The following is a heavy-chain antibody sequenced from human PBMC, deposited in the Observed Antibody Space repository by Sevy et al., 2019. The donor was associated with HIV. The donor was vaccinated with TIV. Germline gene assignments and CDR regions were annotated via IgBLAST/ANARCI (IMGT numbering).Heavy chain of an antibody. CDR1: GFTFSNYE. D-gene: IGHD3-22*01. CDR2: ISNSGSTM. J-gene: IGHJ5*02. Sequence: GGSLRLSRAASGFTFSNYEMNWVRQVPGKGLEWVSYISNSGSTMYYADSVKGRFTISRDNAKKSLYLQMNSLRVEDTAFYYCARNGGAYDKGFDPWGQGTLVTVSS. V-gene: IGHV3-48*03. CDR3: ARNGGAYDKGFDP.